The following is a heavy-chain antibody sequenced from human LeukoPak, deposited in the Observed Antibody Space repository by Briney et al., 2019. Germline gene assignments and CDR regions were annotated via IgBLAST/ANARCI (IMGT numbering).Heavy chain of an antibody. CDR2: ISSNGGST. V-gene: IGHV3-64D*06. CDR1: GFTFSSYA. D-gene: IGHD3-10*01. CDR3: VKGQYYGSGSNNHMDY. J-gene: IGHJ4*02. Sequence: PGGSLRLSCSASGFTFSSYAMHWVRQAPGKGLEYVSAISSNGGSTYYAHSVKGRFTISTDNSKNTLYLHMSSLGAEDTAVYYCVKGQYYGSGSNNHMDYWGQGTLVTVSS.